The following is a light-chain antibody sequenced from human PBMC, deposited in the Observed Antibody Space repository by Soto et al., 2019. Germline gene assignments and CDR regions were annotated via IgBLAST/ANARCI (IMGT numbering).Light chain of an antibody. CDR3: CSYAATTTFV. CDR1: NSDIGDYSY. V-gene: IGLV2-11*01. CDR2: DVN. J-gene: IGLJ1*01. Sequence: QSALTQPRSVSGSPGQSVTVSCTGSNSDIGDYSYVSWYQKHPDKAPRLMIFDVNKRPSGVPERFSGSKSGNTASLTISGLQAEDEADYYCCSYAATTTFVFGTGTKVTVL.